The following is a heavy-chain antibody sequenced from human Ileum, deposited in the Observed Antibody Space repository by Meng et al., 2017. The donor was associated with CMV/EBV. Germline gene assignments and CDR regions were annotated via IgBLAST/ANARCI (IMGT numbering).Heavy chain of an antibody. J-gene: IGHJ4*02. D-gene: IGHD2-2*02. CDR3: AREDHCSSTSCYNY. CDR1: GFTFSSYS. V-gene: IGHV3-21*01. CDR2: ISSSSSYI. Sequence: SGFTFSSYSMNWVRQAPGKGREWVSSISSSSSYIYYADSVKGRFTISRDNAKNSLYLQMNSLRAEDTAVYYCAREDHCSSTSCYNYWGQGTLVTVSS.